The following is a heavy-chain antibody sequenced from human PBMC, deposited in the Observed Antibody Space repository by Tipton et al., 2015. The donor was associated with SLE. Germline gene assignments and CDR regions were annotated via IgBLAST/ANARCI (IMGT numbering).Heavy chain of an antibody. V-gene: IGHV4-39*07. J-gene: IGHJ6*02. CDR1: GGSVSSSSKY. D-gene: IGHD6-13*01. Sequence: TLSLTCTVSGGSVSSSSKYWAWLRQSPGKGLEWIGEISHDGGANYNPSLESRGTISLETSKNQFSLKLTSVTAADTAVYYCARDGGQRVISGTYDFYYYGLDVWGQGTTVTVSS. CDR3: ARDGGQRVISGTYDFYYYGLDV. CDR2: ISHDGGA.